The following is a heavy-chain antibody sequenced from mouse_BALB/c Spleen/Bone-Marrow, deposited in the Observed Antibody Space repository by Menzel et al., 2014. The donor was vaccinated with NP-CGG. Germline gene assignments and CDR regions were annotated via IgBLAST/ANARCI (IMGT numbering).Heavy chain of an antibody. CDR2: ISSGGSYT. J-gene: IGHJ4*01. CDR3: AREGLRRRAAMDY. D-gene: IGHD2-4*01. CDR1: GFTFSSHA. V-gene: IGHV5-9-4*01. Sequence: EVKLVESGGGLVKPGGSLKLSCAASGFTFSSHAMSWVRQSPEKRLEWVAEISSGGSYTYYPDTVTGRFTISRDNAKNTLYLEMSSLRSEDTAMYYCAREGLRRRAAMDYWGQGTSVTVSS.